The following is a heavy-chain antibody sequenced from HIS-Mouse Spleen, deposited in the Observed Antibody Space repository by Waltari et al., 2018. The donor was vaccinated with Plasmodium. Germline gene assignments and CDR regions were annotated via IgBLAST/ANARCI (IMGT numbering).Heavy chain of an antibody. CDR3: ARVGRRIWGAFDI. V-gene: IGHV4-59*01. J-gene: IGHJ3*02. D-gene: IGHD3-16*01. CDR1: GASISSYS. CDR2: ISYSGST. Sequence: QVQLQESGPGLVKPSEALPHTCTVSGASISSYSWSWIRQPPGKGLEWIGYISYSGSTNYNPPLKSRVTISVDTSKNQFSLKLSSVTAADTAVYYCARVGRRIWGAFDIWGQGTMVTVSS.